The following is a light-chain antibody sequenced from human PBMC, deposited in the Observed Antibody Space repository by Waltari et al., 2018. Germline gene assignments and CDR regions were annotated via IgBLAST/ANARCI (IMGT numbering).Light chain of an antibody. V-gene: IGLV2-8*01. J-gene: IGLJ2*01. CDR2: EVS. Sequence: QSALTQPPSASGSPGQSVTISCTGTSSDVGAYDYVSWYQHHPGKAPKLLISEVSKRPSGVPDRFSGSGSGNTASLTVSGLQAEDEADYYCSSYAGSNKLVFGGGTKLTVL. CDR3: SSYAGSNKLV. CDR1: SSDVGAYDY.